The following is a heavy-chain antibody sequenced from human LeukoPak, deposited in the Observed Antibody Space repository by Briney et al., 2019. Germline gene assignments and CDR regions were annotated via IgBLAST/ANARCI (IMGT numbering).Heavy chain of an antibody. CDR2: IGSSSSFI. Sequence: GGSLRLSCAASGFTFSTYSMNWVRQAPGKGLEWVSSIGSSSSFIYYADSVKGRFTISRDNAKNSLYLQMNSLRAEDTAVYYCASSETYGYFDYWGQGTPVTVSS. V-gene: IGHV3-21*01. D-gene: IGHD4-17*01. J-gene: IGHJ4*02. CDR1: GFTFSTYS. CDR3: ASSETYGYFDY.